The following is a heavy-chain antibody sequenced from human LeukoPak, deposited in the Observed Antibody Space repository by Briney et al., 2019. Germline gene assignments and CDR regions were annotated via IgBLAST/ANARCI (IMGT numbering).Heavy chain of an antibody. CDR2: VYHSGST. CDR3: ARDSPDYYGLSHFDY. D-gene: IGHD3-10*01. Sequence: SETLSLTCAVSGGSISSSNWWSWVRQPPGKGLEWIGEVYHSGSTNYNPSLKSRVTISVDKSKNQFSLKLSSVTAADTAVYYCARDSPDYYGLSHFDYWGQGTLVTVSS. V-gene: IGHV4-4*02. J-gene: IGHJ4*02. CDR1: GGSISSSNW.